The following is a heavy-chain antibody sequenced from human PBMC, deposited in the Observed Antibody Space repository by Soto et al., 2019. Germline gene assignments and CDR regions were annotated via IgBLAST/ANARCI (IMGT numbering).Heavy chain of an antibody. D-gene: IGHD3-9*01. J-gene: IGHJ4*02. CDR1: GFTFSSYS. CDR3: ARDLEGLRYFDSTLGY. Sequence: GGSLRLSCAASGFTFSSYSMNWVRQAPGKGLEWVSSISSSSSYIYYADSVKGRFTISRDNAKNSLYLQMNSLRAEDTAVYYCARDLEGLRYFDSTLGYWGQGTLVTVSS. CDR2: ISSSSSYI. V-gene: IGHV3-21*01.